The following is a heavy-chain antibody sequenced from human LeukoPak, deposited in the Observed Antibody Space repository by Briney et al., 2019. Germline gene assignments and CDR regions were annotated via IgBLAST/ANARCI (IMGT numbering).Heavy chain of an antibody. J-gene: IGHJ6*03. CDR1: GFTFSSYG. V-gene: IGHV3-30*18. CDR3: AKNGGSGWYGYYYYYMDV. Sequence: GGSLRLSCAASGFTFSSYGMHWVRQAPGKGLEWVAVISYDGSNKYYADSVKGRFTISRDNSKNTLYLQMNSLRAEDTAVYYCAKNGGSGWYGYYYYYMDVWGKGTTVTVSS. CDR2: ISYDGSNK. D-gene: IGHD6-19*01.